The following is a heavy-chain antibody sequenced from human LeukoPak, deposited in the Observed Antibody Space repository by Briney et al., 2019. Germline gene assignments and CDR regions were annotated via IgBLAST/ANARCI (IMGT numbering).Heavy chain of an antibody. V-gene: IGHV3-73*01. CDR2: MRSKANNYAT. CDR1: GLIFTGSA. D-gene: IGHD2-2*01. CDR3: TSQAGYSSSWET. J-gene: IGHJ5*02. Sequence: GGSLKLSCAASGLIFTGSAMHWVRQAPGKGLEWVGRMRSKANNYATGYSTSVIGRFTISRDDSKNIRYLEMSSLKIEDTAVYFCTSQAGYSSSWETWGQGTLVTVSS.